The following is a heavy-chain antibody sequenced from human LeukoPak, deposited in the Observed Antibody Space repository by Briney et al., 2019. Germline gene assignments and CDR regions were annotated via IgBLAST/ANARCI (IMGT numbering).Heavy chain of an antibody. CDR1: GYTFTGYY. CDR2: INPNSGGT. Sequence: ASVKVSCKASGYTFTGYYMHWVRQAPGQGLEWMGWINPNSGGTNYAQKFQGRVTMTRDTSISTAYVELSSLRSEDTAVYYCARGSGSSSWYDYWGQGTLVTVSS. V-gene: IGHV1-2*02. D-gene: IGHD6-13*01. J-gene: IGHJ4*02. CDR3: ARGSGSSSWYDY.